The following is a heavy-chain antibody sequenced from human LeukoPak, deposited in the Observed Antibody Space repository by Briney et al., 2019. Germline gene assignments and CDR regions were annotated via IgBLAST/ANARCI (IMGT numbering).Heavy chain of an antibody. CDR2: IIPIFGIA. CDR3: ARMVDYGDYVGLDY. CDR1: GGTFSSYA. J-gene: IGHJ4*02. Sequence: GASVTVSCKASGGTFSSYAISWVRQAPGQGLEWMGRIIPIFGIANYAQKFQGRVTITADKSTSTAYMELSSLRSEDTAVYYCARMVDYGDYVGLDYWGQGTLVTVSS. V-gene: IGHV1-69*04. D-gene: IGHD4-17*01.